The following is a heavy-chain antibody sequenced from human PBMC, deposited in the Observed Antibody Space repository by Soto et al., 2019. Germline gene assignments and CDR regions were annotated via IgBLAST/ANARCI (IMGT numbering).Heavy chain of an antibody. Sequence: EVQLLESGGGLVQPAGSLRLSCAASGFTFSSYAMNWVRQAPGEGLEWVSAINGSGGSTYYADSVKGRFTISRDNSKNTLYLQMNSLKAEATAVYYCAKAVLDYYYYGMDLWGQGTTVPVSS. CDR3: AKAVLDYYYYGMDL. V-gene: IGHV3-23*01. J-gene: IGHJ6*02. D-gene: IGHD2-15*01. CDR1: GFTFSSYA. CDR2: INGSGGST.